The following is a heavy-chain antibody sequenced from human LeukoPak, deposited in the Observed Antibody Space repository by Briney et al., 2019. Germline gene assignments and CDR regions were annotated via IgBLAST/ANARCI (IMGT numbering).Heavy chain of an antibody. CDR3: AKDSMYTSAWDGLDGMDV. Sequence: GGSLRLSCAASGFTFDDFAMHWVRQVPGKGLEWVSLISGDGGSTYYADSVKGRFTISRDNNKNSLYLQMNSLRTEDTALYYCAKDSMYTSAWDGLDGMDVWGQGTTVTVSS. V-gene: IGHV3-43*02. CDR2: ISGDGGST. CDR1: GFTFDDFA. J-gene: IGHJ6*02. D-gene: IGHD6-19*01.